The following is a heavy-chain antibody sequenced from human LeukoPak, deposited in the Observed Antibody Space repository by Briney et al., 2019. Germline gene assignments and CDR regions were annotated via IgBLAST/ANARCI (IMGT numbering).Heavy chain of an antibody. CDR2: IYYSGST. V-gene: IGHV4-39*01. D-gene: IGHD6-6*01. J-gene: IGHJ4*02. CDR3: ARHSYSSSSPLGSFDY. CDR1: GGSISSSSYY. Sequence: SETLSLTCTVSGGSISSSSYYWGWLRQPPGKGLEWIGSIYYSGSTYYNPSLKSRVTISVDTSKNQFSLKLSSVTAADTAVYYCARHSYSSSSPLGSFDYWGQGTLVTVSS.